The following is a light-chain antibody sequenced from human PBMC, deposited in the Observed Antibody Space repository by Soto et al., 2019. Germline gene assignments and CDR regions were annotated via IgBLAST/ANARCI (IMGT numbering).Light chain of an antibody. J-gene: IGLJ3*02. Sequence: QSALTQPPSASGSPGQSVTISCTGTSSDVGRSNYVSWYQQHPGKAPRLIIYEVSKRPSGVPDRFSGSKSGNTASLTVSGLQAEDEADYYCSSDVNNKGFGGGTKLTVL. CDR3: SSDVNNKG. V-gene: IGLV2-8*01. CDR1: SSDVGRSNY. CDR2: EVS.